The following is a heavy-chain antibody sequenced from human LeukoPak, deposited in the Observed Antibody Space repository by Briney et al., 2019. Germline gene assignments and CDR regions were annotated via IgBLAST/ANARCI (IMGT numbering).Heavy chain of an antibody. V-gene: IGHV3-21*04. J-gene: IGHJ5*02. CDR2: ISSSGSYI. CDR1: GFTFSSYS. Sequence: PGGSLRLSCAASGFTFSSYSMNWVRQAPGKGLEWVSSISSSGSYIYYADSVNGRFTISRDNSENMLFLQMNSLRAEDTAVYYCAKYGLVGSTRWFDPWGQGTLVTVSS. D-gene: IGHD1-26*01. CDR3: AKYGLVGSTRWFDP.